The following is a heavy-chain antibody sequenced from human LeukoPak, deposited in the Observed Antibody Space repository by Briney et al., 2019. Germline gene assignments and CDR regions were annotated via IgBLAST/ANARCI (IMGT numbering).Heavy chain of an antibody. Sequence: AGRSLRLSCAASGFTFSSYAMHWVRQAPGKGLEWVAVISYDGSNKYYADSVKGRFTISRDNSKNTLYLQMNSLRAEDTAVYYCARDSPPYDFWSGLSYRDAFDIWGQGTMVTVSS. CDR3: ARDSPPYDFWSGLSYRDAFDI. V-gene: IGHV3-30-3*01. D-gene: IGHD3-3*01. J-gene: IGHJ3*02. CDR2: ISYDGSNK. CDR1: GFTFSSYA.